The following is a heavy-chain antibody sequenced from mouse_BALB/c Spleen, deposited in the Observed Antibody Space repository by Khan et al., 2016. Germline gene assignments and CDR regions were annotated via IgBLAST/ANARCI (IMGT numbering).Heavy chain of an antibody. CDR1: LYTFINYG. CDR2: IHTNTGEP. J-gene: IGHJ3*01. V-gene: IGHV9-3*02. D-gene: IGHD2-1*01. Sequence: QIQLVQSGPELKTPGATVKISCKASLYTFINYGMIWVKQAPGKGLKWMGWIHTNTGEPAYAEEFKGRFALSLVTSASTAYLQISHLKNEDRATNFGARDGKGTRCAYWGQGTLVTVSA. CDR3: ARDGKGTRCAY.